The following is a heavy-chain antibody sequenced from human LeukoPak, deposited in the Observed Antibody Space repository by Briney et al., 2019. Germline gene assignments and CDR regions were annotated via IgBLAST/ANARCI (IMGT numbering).Heavy chain of an antibody. D-gene: IGHD6-19*01. CDR2: ISSSSSYM. Sequence: GGSLRLSCAASGFTFSSYSMNWVRQARGKGLEWVSSISSSSSYMYYADSVKGRFTISRDNAKNSLYLQMNSLRAEDTAVYYCARTMYSSGWYAFDYWGQGTLVTVSS. J-gene: IGHJ4*02. CDR3: ARTMYSSGWYAFDY. CDR1: GFTFSSYS. V-gene: IGHV3-21*01.